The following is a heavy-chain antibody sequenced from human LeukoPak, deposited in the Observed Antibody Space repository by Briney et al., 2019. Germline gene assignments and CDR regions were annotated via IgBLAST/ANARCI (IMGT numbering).Heavy chain of an antibody. V-gene: IGHV3-30*18. CDR2: ISYDGSNK. CDR1: RFTFSNYG. D-gene: IGHD6-13*01. CDR3: AKNLGSTSWSPEDY. J-gene: IGHJ4*02. Sequence: GGSLRLSCAASRFTFSNYGMHWVRQAPGKGLEWVAVISYDGSNKQYADSVKGRFTISRDNSKSMLYLQMNSLRAEDTAVYYCAKNLGSTSWSPEDYWGQGTLVIVSS.